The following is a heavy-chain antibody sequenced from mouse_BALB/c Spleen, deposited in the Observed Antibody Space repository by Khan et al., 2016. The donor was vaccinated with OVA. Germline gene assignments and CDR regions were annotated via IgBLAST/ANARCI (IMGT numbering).Heavy chain of an antibody. CDR2: INTYTGEP. CDR1: GYSFTNYG. J-gene: IGHJ1*01. D-gene: IGHD1-1*02. V-gene: IGHV9-3-1*01. Sequence: QIQLVQSGPEVKKPGETVKISCKASGYSFTNYGMNWVRQAPGKGLKWMGWINTYTGEPTYADDFKGRFAFSLETSASTAYLQINNLKNEDTATYFGASGGYWYVDVWGAGTTVTVSS. CDR3: ASGGYWYVDV.